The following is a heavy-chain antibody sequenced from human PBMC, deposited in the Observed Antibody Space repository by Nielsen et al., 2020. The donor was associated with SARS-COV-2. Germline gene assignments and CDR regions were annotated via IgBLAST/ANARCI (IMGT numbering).Heavy chain of an antibody. CDR1: GFTFTSYG. Sequence: GQSLKISCAASGFTFTSYGMHWVRQAPGKGLEWVAVISYDGSNKYYVDSVKGRFTISRDNSKNTLYLQMNSLRAEDTAVYYCAKDLPVTTPYYYYGMDVWGQGTTVTVSS. D-gene: IGHD4-17*01. J-gene: IGHJ6*02. CDR2: ISYDGSNK. CDR3: AKDLPVTTPYYYYGMDV. V-gene: IGHV3-30*18.